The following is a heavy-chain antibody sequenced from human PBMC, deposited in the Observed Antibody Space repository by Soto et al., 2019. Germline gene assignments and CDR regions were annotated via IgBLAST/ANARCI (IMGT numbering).Heavy chain of an antibody. V-gene: IGHV3-48*03. J-gene: IGHJ6*02. Sequence: PGGSLRLSCAASGFTFSSYEMNWVRQAPGKGLEWVSYISSSGSTIYYADSVKGRFTISRDNAKNSLYLQMNNLRAEDTAVYYCARDVTYYDSSGYYADYYYYYYGMDVWGQGTTVTVSS. CDR1: GFTFSSYE. D-gene: IGHD3-22*01. CDR3: ARDVTYYDSSGYYADYYYYYYGMDV. CDR2: ISSSGSTI.